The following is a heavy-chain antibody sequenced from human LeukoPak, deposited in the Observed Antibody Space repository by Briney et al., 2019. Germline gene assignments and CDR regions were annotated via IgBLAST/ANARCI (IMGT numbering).Heavy chain of an antibody. CDR3: ARGRYGDPIDY. D-gene: IGHD4-17*01. J-gene: IGHJ4*02. Sequence: SETLSLTCTVSGGSTSSYYWSWIRQHPGKGLEWIGYIYYSGSTYYNPSLKSRVTISVDTSKNQFSLKLTSVTAADTAVFYCARGRYGDPIDYWGQGTLVTVSS. CDR1: GGSTSSYY. CDR2: IYYSGST. V-gene: IGHV4-59*06.